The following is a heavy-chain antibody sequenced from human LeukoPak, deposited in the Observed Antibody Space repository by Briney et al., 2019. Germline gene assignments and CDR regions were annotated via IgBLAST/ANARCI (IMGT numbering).Heavy chain of an antibody. CDR2: INPKSGGT. Sequence: GASVKVSCKASGYTFTGYYMHWVRQAPGQGLEWMGWINPKSGGTNYAQKFQGRVTMTRDTSIHTAYMELSRLRSDDTAVYYCAREEYGFDPWGQGTLVPVSS. D-gene: IGHD2-2*01. J-gene: IGHJ5*02. V-gene: IGHV1-2*02. CDR3: AREEYGFDP. CDR1: GYTFTGYY.